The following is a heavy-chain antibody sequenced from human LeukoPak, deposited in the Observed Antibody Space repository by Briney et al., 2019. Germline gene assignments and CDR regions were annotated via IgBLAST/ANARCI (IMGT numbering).Heavy chain of an antibody. CDR2: IYYSGST. CDR3: ARQAAAGPFDY. J-gene: IGHJ4*02. V-gene: IGHV4-39*01. Sequence: SETLSLTCTVSGGSISSSSYYWGWIRQPPGKGLEWIGSIYYSGSTYYNPSLKSRVTISADTSKNQFSLKLSSVTAADTAVYYCARQAAAGPFDYWGQGTLVTVSS. CDR1: GGSISSSSYY. D-gene: IGHD6-13*01.